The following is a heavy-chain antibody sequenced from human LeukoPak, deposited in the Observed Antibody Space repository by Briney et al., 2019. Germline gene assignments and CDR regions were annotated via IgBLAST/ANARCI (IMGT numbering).Heavy chain of an antibody. Sequence: GGSLRLSCAAPGLTFSSFGMHWVRQAPGKGLEWVAFIRYDDSAKYYADSVKGRFTISRDNSKNTLYLQMNSLRAEDTAVYYCTKGGYYFDYWGQGSLVTVS. J-gene: IGHJ4*02. CDR3: TKGGYYFDY. CDR2: IRYDDSAK. CDR1: GLTFSSFG. D-gene: IGHD3-16*01. V-gene: IGHV3-30*02.